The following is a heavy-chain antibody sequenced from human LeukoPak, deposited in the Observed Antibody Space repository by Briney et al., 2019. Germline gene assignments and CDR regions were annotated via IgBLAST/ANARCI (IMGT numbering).Heavy chain of an antibody. D-gene: IGHD6-6*01. CDR1: GFTFSSYD. CDR3: ARDSSSSLTSYY. Sequence: GGSLRLSCAASGFTFSSYDKQWVRQAPGKGLEGGAVISYDGSNKYYEDSVNGRFTISSHNSKNTLYLQINTLRAEDTAVYCCARDSSSSLTSYYWGQGTLVTVSS. V-gene: IGHV3-30*04. J-gene: IGHJ4*02. CDR2: ISYDGSNK.